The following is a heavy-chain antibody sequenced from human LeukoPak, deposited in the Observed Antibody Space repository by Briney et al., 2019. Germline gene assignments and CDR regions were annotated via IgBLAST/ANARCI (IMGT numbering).Heavy chain of an antibody. Sequence: ASVKVSCKASGGTFSSYAISWVRQAPGQGVEWMGRIIPILGIANYAQKFQGRVTITADKSTSTAYMELSSLRSEDTAVYYCASLITTVTTSYFDYWGQGTLVTVSS. V-gene: IGHV1-69*04. CDR3: ASLITTVTTSYFDY. CDR2: IIPILGIA. J-gene: IGHJ4*02. CDR1: GGTFSSYA. D-gene: IGHD4-17*01.